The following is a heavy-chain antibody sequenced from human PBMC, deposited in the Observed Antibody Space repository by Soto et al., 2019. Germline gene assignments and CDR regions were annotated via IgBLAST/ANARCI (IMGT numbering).Heavy chain of an antibody. Sequence: GASLKVSCKASGYTFTSYDINWVRQATGQGLVWMGWMNPNSGNTGYAQKFQGRVTMTRNTSISTAYMELSSLRSEDAAVYYCARVGVAVAGTDYYYGMDVWGQGTTVTVSS. J-gene: IGHJ6*02. D-gene: IGHD6-19*01. CDR2: MNPNSGNT. CDR1: GYTFTSYD. CDR3: ARVGVAVAGTDYYYGMDV. V-gene: IGHV1-8*01.